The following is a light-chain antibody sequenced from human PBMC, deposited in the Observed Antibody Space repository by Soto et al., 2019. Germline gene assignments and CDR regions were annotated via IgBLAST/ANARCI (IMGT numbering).Light chain of an antibody. V-gene: IGKV1-9*01. CDR1: PAIANY. CDR3: QHFNSYLWT. CDR2: GAS. Sequence: DIQLTQSPSLLSASVGDRITITCRASPAIANYFAWYQQKPGEAPKLLIYGASTLQGGVPSRFSGSADGAEFTLTISNLQPEDIATYYCQHFNSYLWTFGQGTKVEIK. J-gene: IGKJ1*01.